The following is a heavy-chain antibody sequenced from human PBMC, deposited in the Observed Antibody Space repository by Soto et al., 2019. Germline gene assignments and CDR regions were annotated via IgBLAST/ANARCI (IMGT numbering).Heavy chain of an antibody. Sequence: ASVKVSCKASGYTFTGYYIHWVRQAPGQGLEWMGWINPKIGDTNYAQKFQGRVSMTRDTSITTAYMEVSRLKSDDTAVYYCARGSPRMGALLTSWGKGTLVTVSS. CDR2: INPKIGDT. V-gene: IGHV1-2*02. CDR3: ARGSPRMGALLTS. CDR1: GYTFTGYY. J-gene: IGHJ5*02. D-gene: IGHD1-26*01.